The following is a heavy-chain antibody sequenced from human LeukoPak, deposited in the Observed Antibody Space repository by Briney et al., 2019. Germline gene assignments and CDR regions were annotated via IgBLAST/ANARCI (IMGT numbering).Heavy chain of an antibody. Sequence: GGSPRLSCGVSGVTFSSYDMNWVRQAPGKGLEWVSYISSSSSTIYYADSVKGRFTISRDNAKNSLYLQMNSLRVEDTAVYYCAREASSGWHYFDYWGQGTLVTVSS. V-gene: IGHV3-48*01. CDR2: ISSSSSTI. D-gene: IGHD6-19*01. CDR1: GVTFSSYD. J-gene: IGHJ4*02. CDR3: AREASSGWHYFDY.